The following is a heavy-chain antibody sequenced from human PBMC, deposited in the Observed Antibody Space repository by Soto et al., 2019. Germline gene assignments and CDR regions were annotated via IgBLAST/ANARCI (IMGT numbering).Heavy chain of an antibody. CDR3: ARGVGLYGGNSAYYYYYGMDV. V-gene: IGHV1-69*13. CDR1: GGTFSSYA. Sequence: GASVKVSCKASGGTFSSYAISWVRQAPGQGLEWMGGIIPIFGTANYAQKFQGRVTITADESTSTAYMELSSLRSEDTAVYYCARGVGLYGGNSAYYYYYGMDVWGQGTTVTVSS. CDR2: IIPIFGTA. D-gene: IGHD4-17*01. J-gene: IGHJ6*02.